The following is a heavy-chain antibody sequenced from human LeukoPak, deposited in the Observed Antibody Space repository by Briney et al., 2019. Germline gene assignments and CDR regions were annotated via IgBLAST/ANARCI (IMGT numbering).Heavy chain of an antibody. Sequence: PGGSLRLSCAASGFTFSDFYMGWLRQAPGKGLEWISYISSGGDSIYYADSVKGRFTISRYNAKNLLHLQMNGLRAEDTAVYYCARGSGYFDPWGQGTLVTVSS. CDR2: ISSGGDSI. CDR3: ARGSGYFDP. V-gene: IGHV3-11*04. D-gene: IGHD3-10*01. J-gene: IGHJ4*02. CDR1: GFTFSDFY.